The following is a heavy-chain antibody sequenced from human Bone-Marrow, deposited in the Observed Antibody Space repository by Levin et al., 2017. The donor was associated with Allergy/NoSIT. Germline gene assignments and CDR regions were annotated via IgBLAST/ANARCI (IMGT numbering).Heavy chain of an antibody. V-gene: IGHV3-21*01. Sequence: PGGSLRLSCVASGFTFNTHSMNWFRQTPGKGPEWVSSITSGSSRIYYADSVRGRFTVSRDNAQNSLYLQMNSLRAEDTAVYYCARGLGYCDTSGCYELDYWGQGTLVTVSS. CDR3: ARGLGYCDTSGCYELDY. CDR2: ITSGSSRI. D-gene: IGHD2-15*01. CDR1: GFTFNTHS. J-gene: IGHJ4*02.